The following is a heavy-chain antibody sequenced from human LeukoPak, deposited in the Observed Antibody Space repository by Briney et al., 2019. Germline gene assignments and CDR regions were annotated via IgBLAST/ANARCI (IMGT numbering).Heavy chain of an antibody. CDR3: SGEDYRCNCGSCVYNWFDH. Sequence: LPGTLSLTCTVTGGSLSSSSYYCGWTRHPPGKGLEWITCIYYSGSTCYNPSLHSRVTISVNTSKNQLSLKLSSVTAADTAVYYCSGEDYRCNCGSCVYNWFDHWGQGTLVTVSS. V-gene: IGHV4-39*01. D-gene: IGHD2-15*01. CDR2: IYYSGST. J-gene: IGHJ5*02. CDR1: GGSLSSSSYY.